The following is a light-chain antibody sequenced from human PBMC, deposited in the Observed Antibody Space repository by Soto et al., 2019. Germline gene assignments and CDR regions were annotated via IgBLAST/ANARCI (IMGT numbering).Light chain of an antibody. V-gene: IGLV1-44*01. CDR1: SSNIGINT. J-gene: IGLJ3*02. CDR2: SSD. CDR3: AAWDDGLNGVV. Sequence: QSVLTQPPSASGTPGQRVIISCSGSSSNIGINTVNWYQQLPGAAPKLLIYSSDQRPSGVADRFSGCKSCTSASLAISGLQSEDEADYYCAAWDDGLNGVVFGGGTKVTVL.